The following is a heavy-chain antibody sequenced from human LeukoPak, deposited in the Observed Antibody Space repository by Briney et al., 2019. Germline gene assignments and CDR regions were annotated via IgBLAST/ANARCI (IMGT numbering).Heavy chain of an antibody. D-gene: IGHD3-10*01. CDR2: ISYDGSNK. V-gene: IGHV3-30-3*01. Sequence: GGSLRLSCAASGFTFSSYAMHWVPQAPGKGLEGVADISYDGSNKYYADSVKGRFTISRDNSKNTLYLQMNSLRAEDKAVYYCARVLELGMADYFDYWGQGTLVTVSS. J-gene: IGHJ4*02. CDR3: ARVLELGMADYFDY. CDR1: GFTFSSYA.